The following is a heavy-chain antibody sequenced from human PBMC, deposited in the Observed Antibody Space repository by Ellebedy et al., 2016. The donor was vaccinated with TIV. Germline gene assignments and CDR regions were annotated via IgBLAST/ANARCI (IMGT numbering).Heavy chain of an antibody. CDR3: ARDGNYFDSTDDAMDV. D-gene: IGHD3-22*01. CDR1: GFPFSSYG. V-gene: IGHV3-33*01. Sequence: GESLKISCAASGFPFSSYGLHWVRQAPGKGLEWVAVIWYDGTNKFYADSVKGRFTISRDHSKNTLQLQMNSLRAEDTAVYYCARDGNYFDSTDDAMDVWGQGTTVTVSS. CDR2: IWYDGTNK. J-gene: IGHJ6*02.